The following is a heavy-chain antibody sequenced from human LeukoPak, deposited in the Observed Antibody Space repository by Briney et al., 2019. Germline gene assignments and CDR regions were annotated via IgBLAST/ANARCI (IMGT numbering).Heavy chain of an antibody. CDR2: IYPGDSDT. V-gene: IGHV5-51*01. D-gene: IGHD6-19*01. Sequence: GEPLKISCKGSGYTFSNYWIGWVRQMPGEGLEWMGIIYPGDSDTRYSPSFQGQVTISADKSISTAYLQWNSLKASDTAMYYCARREGGWYLDYWGQGTLVTVSS. CDR1: GYTFSNYW. CDR3: ARREGGWYLDY. J-gene: IGHJ4*02.